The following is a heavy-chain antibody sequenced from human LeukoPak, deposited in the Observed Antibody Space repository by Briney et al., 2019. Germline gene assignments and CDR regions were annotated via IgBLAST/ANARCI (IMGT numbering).Heavy chain of an antibody. CDR1: GGSISSFY. J-gene: IGHJ4*02. V-gene: IGHV4-59*01. CDR2: IYYTGST. D-gene: IGHD2-8*01. CDR3: ARGARYCTNAVCYWTPFDY. Sequence: SETLSLTCTVSGGSISSFYWSWIRQPPGKGLEWIGYIYYTGSTNYNPSLQSRVTISVDTSKNQFPLKLSSVTAADTAVYYCARGARYCTNAVCYWTPFDYWGQGTLVTVSS.